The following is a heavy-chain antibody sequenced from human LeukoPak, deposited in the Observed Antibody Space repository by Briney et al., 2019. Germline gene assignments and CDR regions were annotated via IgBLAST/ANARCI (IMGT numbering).Heavy chain of an antibody. J-gene: IGHJ4*02. CDR3: ARPLRGTPDY. D-gene: IGHD2-15*01. V-gene: IGHV3-30*03. CDR2: ISYDGSNK. Sequence: GGSLRLSCAASGFTFSSHWMTWVRQAPGKGLEWVAVISYDGSNKYYADSVKGRFTISRDNSKNTLYLQMNSLRAEDTAVYYCARPLRGTPDYWGQGTLVTVSS. CDR1: GFTFSSHW.